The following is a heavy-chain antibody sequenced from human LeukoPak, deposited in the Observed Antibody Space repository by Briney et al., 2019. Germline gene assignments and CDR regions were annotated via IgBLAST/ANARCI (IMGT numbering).Heavy chain of an antibody. CDR3: ARDPRLYFDY. Sequence: GGSLRLSCAASGFTVSSYWMSWVRQAPGKGLEWVANIKQDGSEKYYVDSVKGRFTISRDNAKNSLYLQMNSLRAEDTAVYYCARDPRLYFDYWGQGTLVTVSS. CDR1: GFTVSSYW. J-gene: IGHJ4*02. D-gene: IGHD6-25*01. V-gene: IGHV3-7*01. CDR2: IKQDGSEK.